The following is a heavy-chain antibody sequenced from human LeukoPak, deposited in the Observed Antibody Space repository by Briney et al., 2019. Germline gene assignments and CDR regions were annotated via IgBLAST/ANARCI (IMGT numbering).Heavy chain of an antibody. CDR2: IYYSGST. Sequence: SETLSLTCTVSGGSVSSDSHYWSWIRQPPGKGLEWIGYIYYSGSTNYNPSLKSRVTISLDTSKNQFSLKPSSVTAADTAVYYCARVYSYALDYWGQGTLVTVSS. CDR1: GGSVSSDSHY. CDR3: ARVYSYALDY. J-gene: IGHJ4*02. D-gene: IGHD5-18*01. V-gene: IGHV4-61*01.